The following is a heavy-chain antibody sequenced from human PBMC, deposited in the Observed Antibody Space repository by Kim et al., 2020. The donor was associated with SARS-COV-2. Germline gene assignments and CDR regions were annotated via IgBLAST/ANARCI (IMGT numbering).Heavy chain of an antibody. Sequence: GGSLRLSCAASGFTFSSYGMHWVRQAPGKGLEWVAVIWYDGSNKYYADSVKGRFTISRDNSKNTLYLQMNSLRAEDTAVYYCARRAVTSSWADWYFDLWGRGTLVTVSS. CDR2: IWYDGSNK. J-gene: IGHJ2*01. V-gene: IGHV3-33*01. D-gene: IGHD6-13*01. CDR1: GFTFSSYG. CDR3: ARRAVTSSWADWYFDL.